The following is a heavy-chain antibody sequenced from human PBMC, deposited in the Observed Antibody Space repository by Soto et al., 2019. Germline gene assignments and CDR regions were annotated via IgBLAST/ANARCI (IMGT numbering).Heavy chain of an antibody. Sequence: HPGGSLRLSCVGSGFTFSSFEMNWVRQTPGKGLEWLSYIGRSGETIYYADSVKGRFTISRDNAKSSLFLQMTGLRDEDTGIYYCARDSRGGAARRPTFYYWGRGTLVTVS. CDR2: IGRSGETI. D-gene: IGHD6-6*01. V-gene: IGHV3-48*03. J-gene: IGHJ4*02. CDR3: ARDSRGGAARRPTFYY. CDR1: GFTFSSFE.